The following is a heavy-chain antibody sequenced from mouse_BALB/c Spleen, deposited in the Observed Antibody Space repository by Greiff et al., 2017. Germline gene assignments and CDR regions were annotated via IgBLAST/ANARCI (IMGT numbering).Heavy chain of an antibody. V-gene: IGHV5-17*02. CDR3: ARDEGNSFDY. CDR2: ISSGSSTI. CDR1: GFTFSSFG. J-gene: IGHJ2*01. Sequence: DVKLVESGGGLVQPGGSRKLSCAASGFTFSSFGMHWVRQAPEKGLEWVAYISSGSSTIYYADTVKGRFTISRDNPKNTLFLQMTSLRSEDTAMYYCARDEGNSFDYWGQGTTLTVSS. D-gene: IGHD2-1*01.